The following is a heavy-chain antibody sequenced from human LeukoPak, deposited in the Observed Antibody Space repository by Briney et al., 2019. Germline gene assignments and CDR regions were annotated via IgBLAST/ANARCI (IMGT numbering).Heavy chain of an antibody. D-gene: IGHD4-17*01. CDR2: ISGSGGST. V-gene: IGHV3-23*01. Sequence: GGSLRLSCAASGFTFSSYAMSWVRQAPGKGLEWVSAISGSGGSTYYADSVKGQFTISRDNSKNTLYLQMNSLRAEDTAVYYCAKDLGEDRYFDLWGRGTLVTVSS. J-gene: IGHJ2*01. CDR3: AKDLGEDRYFDL. CDR1: GFTFSSYA.